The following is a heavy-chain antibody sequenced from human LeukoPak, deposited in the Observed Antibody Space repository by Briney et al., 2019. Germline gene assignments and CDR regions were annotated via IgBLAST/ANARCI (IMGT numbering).Heavy chain of an antibody. D-gene: IGHD6-19*01. CDR3: VKVIAVAGELDY. CDR2: IYTSGST. J-gene: IGHJ4*02. Sequence: PSETLSLTCTVSGFSISSYYWSWIRQPPGKGLEWIGRIYTSGSTNYNPSLKSRVTISVDKSKNQVSLKLSSVTAADTAVYYCVKVIAVAGELDYWGQGTLVTVSS. V-gene: IGHV4-4*07. CDR1: GFSISSYY.